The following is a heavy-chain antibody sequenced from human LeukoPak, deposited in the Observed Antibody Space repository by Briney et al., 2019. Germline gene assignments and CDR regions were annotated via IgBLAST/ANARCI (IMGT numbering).Heavy chain of an antibody. CDR3: VRDYSSGDRSYFDL. CDR2: IYYSGST. Sequence: ASETLSLTCTVSGGSISSSSYYWGWIRQPPGKGLEWIGSIYYSGSTYYNPSLKSRVTISVDTSKNQFSLKLSSVTAADTAVYYCVRDYSSGDRSYFDLWGRGTLVTVSS. D-gene: IGHD6-19*01. J-gene: IGHJ2*01. V-gene: IGHV4-39*07. CDR1: GGSISSSSYY.